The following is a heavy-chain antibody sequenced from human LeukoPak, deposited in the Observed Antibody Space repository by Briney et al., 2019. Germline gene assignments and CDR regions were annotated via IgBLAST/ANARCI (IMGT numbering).Heavy chain of an antibody. CDR1: GGTFSRYA. J-gene: IGHJ3*02. CDR2: IIPVFGTT. CDR3: ARHGGITIFGVAQPGGAFDI. V-gene: IGHV1-69*05. D-gene: IGHD3-3*01. Sequence: ASVKVSCKASGGTFSRYAISWVRQAPGQGIQWMGEIIPVFGTTNYAQNFQGRVTITTDESTSIAYMELSSLRLDDTAVYYCARHGGITIFGVAQPGGAFDIWGQGTVVTVSS.